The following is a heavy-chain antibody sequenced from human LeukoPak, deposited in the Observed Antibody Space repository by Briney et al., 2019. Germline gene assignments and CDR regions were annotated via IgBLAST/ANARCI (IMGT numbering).Heavy chain of an antibody. D-gene: IGHD3-10*01. J-gene: IGHJ4*02. CDR3: ARQLLWFGDGYFDY. CDR1: GDSVSSSTYY. CDR2: IYYSGSV. V-gene: IGHV4-39*07. Sequence: SETLSLTCTVSGDSVSSSTYYWGWIRQPPGKGLEWIGTIYYSGSVDYNPSLKSRVTLSIDTSKNHFSLKLSSVTAADTAVYFCARQLLWFGDGYFDYWGQGTLVTVSS.